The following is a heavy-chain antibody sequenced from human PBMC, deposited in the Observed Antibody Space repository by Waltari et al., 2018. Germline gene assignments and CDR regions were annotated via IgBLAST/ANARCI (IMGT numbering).Heavy chain of an antibody. CDR2: IYPGDSDT. D-gene: IGHD3-3*01. J-gene: IGHJ4*02. CDR3: ARQPLTYYDFWSGYSYFDY. CDR1: GHSVPSDW. V-gene: IGHV5-51*01. Sequence: EVQLVQSAAAVQKPGESLKITCKGSGHSVPSDWIGRVRQSPVKGLEWMGIIYPGDSDTRYSPSFQGQVTISADKSISTAYLQWSSLKASDTAMYYCARQPLTYYDFWSGYSYFDYWGQGTLVTVSS.